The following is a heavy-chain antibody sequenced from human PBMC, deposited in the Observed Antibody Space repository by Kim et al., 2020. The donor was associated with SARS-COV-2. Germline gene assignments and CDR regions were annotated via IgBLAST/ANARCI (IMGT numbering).Heavy chain of an antibody. CDR1: GFTFSSYA. J-gene: IGHJ6*02. V-gene: IGHV3-30*04. D-gene: IGHD5-18*01. CDR3: ARDANRGYRYGWTYRYYGLDV. Sequence: GGSLRLSCAASGFTFSSYAMYWVRQAPGKGLEWVAVISYDGSNKNYADSVKGRFTISRDNSKKTLYLQMNSLRGEDTAVFYCARDANRGYRYGWTYRYYGLDVWGQGTRVTVSS. CDR2: ISYDGSNK.